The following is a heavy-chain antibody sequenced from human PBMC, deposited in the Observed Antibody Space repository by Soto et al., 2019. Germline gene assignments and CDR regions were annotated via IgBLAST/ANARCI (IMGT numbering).Heavy chain of an antibody. D-gene: IGHD3-3*01. CDR1: GFTFSSYA. CDR3: ARDSLRFLEWLPSYYYYGMDV. J-gene: IGHJ6*02. Sequence: GGSLRLSCAASGFTFSSYAMHWVRQAPGKGLEWVAVISYDGSNKYYADSVKGRFTISRDNSKNTLYLQMNSLRAEDTAVYYCARDSLRFLEWLPSYYYYGMDVWGQGTTVTVSS. V-gene: IGHV3-30-3*01. CDR2: ISYDGSNK.